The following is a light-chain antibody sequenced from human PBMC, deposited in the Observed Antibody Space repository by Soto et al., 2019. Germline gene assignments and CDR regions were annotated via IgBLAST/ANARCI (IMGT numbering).Light chain of an antibody. V-gene: IGKV1-39*01. J-gene: IGKJ2*01. CDR1: QTISRF. CDR2: DAS. CDR3: QQSFSTPPT. Sequence: DIPMTQSPSSLSASVGDRVTITCRASQTISRFLNWYQRKPGKAPKFLIHDASNLQSGVPSRFNGSGSGTDFTLTISSLQPEDFATYYCQQSFSTPPTFGQGTKLEIK.